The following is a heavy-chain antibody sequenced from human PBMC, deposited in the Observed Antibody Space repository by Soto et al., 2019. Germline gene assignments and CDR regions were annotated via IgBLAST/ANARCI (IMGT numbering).Heavy chain of an antibody. CDR1: GFTFSSYG. Sequence: GGSLRLSCAASGFTFSSYGMHWVRQAPGKGLEWVAVISYDGSNKYYADSVKGRFTISRDNSKNTLYLQMNSLRAEDTAVYYCAKDRPGGYYTLGAFDYWGQGTLVTVSS. CDR2: ISYDGSNK. CDR3: AKDRPGGYYTLGAFDY. V-gene: IGHV3-30*18. D-gene: IGHD3-3*01. J-gene: IGHJ4*02.